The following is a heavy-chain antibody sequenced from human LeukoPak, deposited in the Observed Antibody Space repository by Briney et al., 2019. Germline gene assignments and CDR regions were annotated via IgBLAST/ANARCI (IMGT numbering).Heavy chain of an antibody. CDR1: GYTLTELS. Sequence: ASVKVSCKVSGYTLTELSMHWVRQAPGKGLEWMGGFDPEDGETIYAQKFQGRVTMTEDTSTDTAYTELSSLRSEDTAVYYCATLSATMIALTDAFDIWGQGTMVTVSS. V-gene: IGHV1-24*01. CDR2: FDPEDGET. J-gene: IGHJ3*02. D-gene: IGHD3-22*01. CDR3: ATLSATMIALTDAFDI.